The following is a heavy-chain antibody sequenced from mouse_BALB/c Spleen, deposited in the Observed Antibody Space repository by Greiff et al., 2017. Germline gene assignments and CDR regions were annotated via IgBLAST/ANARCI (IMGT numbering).Heavy chain of an antibody. CDR2: INPGSGGT. Sequence: VQLKESGAELVRPGTSVKVSCKASGYAFTNYLIEWVKQRPGQGLEWIGVINPGSGGTNYNEKFKGKATLTADKSSSTAYMQLSSLTSDDSAVYFCASYDYDAWFAYWGQGTLVTVSA. CDR3: ASYDYDAWFAY. V-gene: IGHV1-54*01. J-gene: IGHJ3*01. CDR1: GYAFTNYL. D-gene: IGHD2-4*01.